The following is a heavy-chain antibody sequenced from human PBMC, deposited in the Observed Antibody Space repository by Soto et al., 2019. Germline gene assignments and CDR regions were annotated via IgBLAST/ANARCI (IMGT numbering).Heavy chain of an antibody. Sequence: GGSLRLSCAASVFTFSSYAMHWVRQAPGKGPEWVAVISYDGSNKYYADSVKGRFTISRDNSKNTLYLQMNSLRAEDTAVYYCARGSSGRLDYWGQGTQVTVSS. CDR1: VFTFSSYA. V-gene: IGHV3-30-3*01. J-gene: IGHJ4*02. D-gene: IGHD3-22*01. CDR2: ISYDGSNK. CDR3: ARGSSGRLDY.